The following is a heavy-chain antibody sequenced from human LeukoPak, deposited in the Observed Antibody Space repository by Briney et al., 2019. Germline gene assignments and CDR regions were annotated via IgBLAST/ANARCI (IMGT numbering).Heavy chain of an antibody. CDR2: ISYDGTTK. D-gene: IGHD1-26*01. CDR3: AKRSGFPSAGPTTLDY. J-gene: IGHJ4*02. V-gene: IGHV3-30*18. CDR1: GFSFSSYG. Sequence: PGGSLRLSCAASGFSFSSYGMHWVRQAPGKGLEWVAVISYDGTTKYYADSVKGRFTVSRDNSKNTLDLQMNSLRAEDTAVYYCAKRSGFPSAGPTTLDYWGQGTLVTVSS.